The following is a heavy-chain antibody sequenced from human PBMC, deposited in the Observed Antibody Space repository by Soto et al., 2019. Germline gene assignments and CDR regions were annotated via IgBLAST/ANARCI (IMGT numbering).Heavy chain of an antibody. D-gene: IGHD2-15*01. CDR3: ARRDSGGFYRFFDS. CDR2: TGSGTGPG. Sequence: SVKVSCRASGGSLSTNPISWVRQAPGQGLEWMGGTGSGTGPGNHAQKFQGRLTVTADKSTSTVYMELTNLSSEDTAVYYCARRDSGGFYRFFDSWGQGTLVTVS. V-gene: IGHV1-69*06. J-gene: IGHJ4*02. CDR1: GGSLSTNP.